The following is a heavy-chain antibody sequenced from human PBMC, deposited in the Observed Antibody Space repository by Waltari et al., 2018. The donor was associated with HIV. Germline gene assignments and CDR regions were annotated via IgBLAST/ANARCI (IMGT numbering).Heavy chain of an antibody. Sequence: QVQLRESGPGLVKPSETLSLTCTVSGGSISTYYWTWIRQPPGKGLEWIGYIYNSRSTDYNPSLKSLATISVDTSKNQFSLKLSAVTTADTAVYYCARGIDAQRVAAPCLDIWGQGTMVTVSS. CDR3: ARGIDAQRVAAPCLDI. CDR1: GGSISTYY. J-gene: IGHJ3*02. CDR2: IYNSRST. V-gene: IGHV4-59*01. D-gene: IGHD6-25*01.